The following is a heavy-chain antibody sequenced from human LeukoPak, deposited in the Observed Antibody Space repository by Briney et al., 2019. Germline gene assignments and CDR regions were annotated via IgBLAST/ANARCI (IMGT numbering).Heavy chain of an antibody. CDR3: AKADYGSGTDYYYMDV. J-gene: IGHJ6*03. CDR1: GFTFDDYT. Sequence: GGSLRLSCAASGFTFDDYTMHWVRQAPGKGLEWVSLISWGGGSTYYADSVKGRFTISRDNSKNSLYLQMNSLRTEDTALYYCAKADYGSGTDYYYMDVWGKGTTVTVSS. CDR2: ISWGGGST. D-gene: IGHD3-10*01. V-gene: IGHV3-43*01.